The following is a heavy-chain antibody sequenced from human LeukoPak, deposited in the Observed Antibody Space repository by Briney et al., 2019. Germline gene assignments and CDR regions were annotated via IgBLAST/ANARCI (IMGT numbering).Heavy chain of an antibody. CDR1: GFTFGDYA. J-gene: IGHJ4*02. CDR3: TRSIVVVTASADY. D-gene: IGHD2-21*02. CDR2: IRSKAYGGTT. Sequence: PGGSLRLSCTASGFTFGDYAMSWFRQAPGKGLEWVGFIRSKAYGGTTEYAASVKGRSTISRDDSKSIAYLQMNSLKTEDTAVYYCTRSIVVVTASADYWSQGTLVTVSS. V-gene: IGHV3-49*03.